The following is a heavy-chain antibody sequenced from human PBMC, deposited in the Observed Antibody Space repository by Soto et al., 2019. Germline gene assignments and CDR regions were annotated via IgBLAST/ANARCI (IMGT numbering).Heavy chain of an antibody. Sequence: QVQLVQSGDEVKKPGASVKVSCKASGYTFRTYGINWVRQAPGQGLEWMGWISGHNGDTYYAQEVQGRVTMTTDTSTGTVYMELRSLRSDDTALYYCAREYCTSSSCYGVDFWGQGTLVIVSS. D-gene: IGHD2-2*01. V-gene: IGHV1-18*01. CDR3: AREYCTSSSCYGVDF. J-gene: IGHJ4*02. CDR1: GYTFRTYG. CDR2: ISGHNGDT.